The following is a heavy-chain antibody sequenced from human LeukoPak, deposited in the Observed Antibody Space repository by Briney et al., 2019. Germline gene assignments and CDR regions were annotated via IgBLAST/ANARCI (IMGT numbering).Heavy chain of an antibody. CDR3: ARHFFPSDSGSFRTPFDY. CDR2: IYYSGST. D-gene: IGHD3-10*01. J-gene: IGHJ4*02. CDR1: GGSISSSSYY. Sequence: SETLSLTCTVSGGSISSSSYYWGWIRQPPGKGLEWIGSIYYSGSTYYNPSLKSRVTISVDTSKNQFSLKLSSVTAADTAVYYYARHFFPSDSGSFRTPFDYWGQGALVTVSS. V-gene: IGHV4-39*01.